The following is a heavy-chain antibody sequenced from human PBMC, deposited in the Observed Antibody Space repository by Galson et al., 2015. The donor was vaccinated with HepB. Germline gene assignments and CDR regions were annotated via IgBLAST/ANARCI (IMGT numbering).Heavy chain of an antibody. J-gene: IGHJ6*04. V-gene: IGHV3-72*01. CDR2: VRNKASSHTT. Sequence: SLRLSCAASGFIFSNHYMDWVRQAPGKGLEWVARVRNKASSHTTEYAASVRGRFTISRDDLKNSVYLQMNSLKTEDTALYYCARVGVWGKGTTVTVSS. CDR1: GFIFSNHY. D-gene: IGHD3-16*01. CDR3: ARVGV.